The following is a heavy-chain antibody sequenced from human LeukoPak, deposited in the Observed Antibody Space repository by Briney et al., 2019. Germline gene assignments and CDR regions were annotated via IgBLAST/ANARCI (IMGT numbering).Heavy chain of an antibody. CDR1: GFTFSTYG. CDR3: AKIEGKYQLANVPDH. V-gene: IGHV3-30*02. J-gene: IGHJ4*02. D-gene: IGHD2-2*01. CDR2: IRYDGNNK. Sequence: GSLKLSCAASGFTFSTYGMHWVRQAPGKGLEWVAFIRYDGNNKYYADFVKGRFTISRDNSKNTLYLHMNSLRTEDTAVYYCAKIEGKYQLANVPDHWGQGTLVTVSS.